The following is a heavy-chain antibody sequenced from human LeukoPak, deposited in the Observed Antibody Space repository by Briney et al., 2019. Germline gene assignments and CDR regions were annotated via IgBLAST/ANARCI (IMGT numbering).Heavy chain of an antibody. CDR2: LVYDARS. V-gene: IGHV3-33*01. Sequence: GTSLRLSCAATGFPFSSYGMHWVRQAPGKGLEWVARLVYDARSDYANSVKGRFSISRDDSKNTLFLDMSNLRVEDTALYYCARDLSAAFDFWGQGVLVTVSS. CDR1: GFPFSSYG. CDR3: ARDLSAAFDF. D-gene: IGHD6-19*01. J-gene: IGHJ4*02.